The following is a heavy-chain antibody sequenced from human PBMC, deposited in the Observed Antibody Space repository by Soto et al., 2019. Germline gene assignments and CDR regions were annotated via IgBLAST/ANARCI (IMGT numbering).Heavy chain of an antibody. CDR3: ARDAPRRYFDWLPPNYYYGMDV. J-gene: IGHJ6*02. CDR1: GGTFSSYA. D-gene: IGHD3-9*01. CDR2: IIPIFGTA. V-gene: IGHV1-69*13. Sequence: WASVKVSCKASGGTFSSYAISWVRQAPGQGLEWMGGIIPIFGTANYAQKFQGRVTITADESTSTAYMELSSLRSEDTAVYYCARDAPRRYFDWLPPNYYYGMDVWGQGTTVTVSS.